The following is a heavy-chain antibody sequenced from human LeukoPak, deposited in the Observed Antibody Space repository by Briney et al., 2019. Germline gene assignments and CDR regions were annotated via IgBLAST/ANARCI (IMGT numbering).Heavy chain of an antibody. CDR3: ARAGDSSGYYHDDAFDI. CDR2: ISSRRSYI. CDR1: GFTFSSYS. Sequence: PGGSLRLSCAASGFTFSSYSMNWVRQTPGKELEWVSSISSRRSYIYYADSVKGRFTISRDNAKNSLYLQMNSLRAEDTAVYYCARAGDSSGYYHDDAFDIWGQGTMVTVSS. J-gene: IGHJ3*02. V-gene: IGHV3-21*01. D-gene: IGHD3-22*01.